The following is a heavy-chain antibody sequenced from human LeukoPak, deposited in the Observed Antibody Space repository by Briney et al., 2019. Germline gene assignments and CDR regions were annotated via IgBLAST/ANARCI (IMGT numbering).Heavy chain of an antibody. CDR1: GFTFSSYG. J-gene: IGHJ3*02. D-gene: IGHD2-2*01. CDR3: ARVGYCSSTSCRRGAFDI. Sequence: PGGSLRLSCAASGFTFSSYGMHWIRQAPGKGLEWVSYISSSGSTIYYADSVKGRFTISRDNAKNSLYLQMNSLRAEDTAVYYCARVGYCSSTSCRRGAFDIWGQGTMVTVSS. CDR2: ISSSGSTI. V-gene: IGHV3-48*04.